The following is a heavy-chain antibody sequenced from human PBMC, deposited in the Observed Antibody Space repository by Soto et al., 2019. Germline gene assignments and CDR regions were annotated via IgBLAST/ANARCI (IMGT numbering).Heavy chain of an antibody. J-gene: IGHJ6*02. CDR3: ARGPILYGSGSYYNADYYYGMDV. Sequence: QVQLQESGPGLVKPSQTLSLTCTVSGSSISSGGYYWSWIRQHPGKGLEWIGYIYYSGSTYYNPSLKSRVTISVDTSKNQFSLKLSSVTAADTAVYYCARGPILYGSGSYYNADYYYGMDVWGQGTTVTVSS. CDR1: GSSISSGGYY. CDR2: IYYSGST. D-gene: IGHD3-10*01. V-gene: IGHV4-31*03.